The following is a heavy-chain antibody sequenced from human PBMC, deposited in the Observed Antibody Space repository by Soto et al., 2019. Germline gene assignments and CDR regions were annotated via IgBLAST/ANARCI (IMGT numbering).Heavy chain of an antibody. D-gene: IGHD3-22*01. CDR3: ARGSVDTVDGSGFYEY. Sequence: SETLSLTCAVYGGSFSAYYWRWIRQPPGKGLEWIEEINHSGGTSYNPSLKSRVTISVDTSKSQFSLKLTSVTAADRAVYYCARGSVDTVDGSGFYEYWGQGTSVTASS. CDR2: INHSGGT. V-gene: IGHV4-34*01. CDR1: GGSFSAYY. J-gene: IGHJ4*02.